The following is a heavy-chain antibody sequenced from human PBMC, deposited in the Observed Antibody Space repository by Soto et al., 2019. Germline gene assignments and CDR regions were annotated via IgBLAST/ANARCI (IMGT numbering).Heavy chain of an antibody. CDR2: IYYSGST. CDR1: GGSISSYY. Sequence: SETLSLTCTVSGGSISSYYWSWIRQPPGKGLEWIGYIYYSGSTNYNPSLKSRVTISVDTSKTQFSLKLSSVTAADTAVYYWARGWARVPAAPGAHYYYGMDVWGQGTTVTVSS. J-gene: IGHJ6*02. V-gene: IGHV4-59*01. CDR3: ARGWARVPAAPGAHYYYGMDV. D-gene: IGHD2-2*01.